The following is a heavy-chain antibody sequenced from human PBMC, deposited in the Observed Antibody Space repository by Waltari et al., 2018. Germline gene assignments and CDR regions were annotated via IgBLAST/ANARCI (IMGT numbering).Heavy chain of an antibody. CDR3: ARDRGTTLGYYYYYMDV. V-gene: IGHV1-69*05. CDR2: IIPIFGTA. D-gene: IGHD3-16*01. J-gene: IGHJ6*03. CDR1: GGTFSSYA. Sequence: QVQLVQSGAEVKKPGSSVKVSCKASGGTFSSYAISWVRQAPGQGLEWMGGIIPIFGTANYAQKFQCRVTITTDESTSTAYMELSSLRSEDTAVYYCARDRGTTLGYYYYYMDVWGKGTTVTVSS.